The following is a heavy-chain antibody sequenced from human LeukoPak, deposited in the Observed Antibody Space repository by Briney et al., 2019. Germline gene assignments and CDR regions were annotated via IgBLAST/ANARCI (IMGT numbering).Heavy chain of an antibody. CDR3: ARGRIYMVRDNWFDP. V-gene: IGHV3-7*03. CDR1: GFTFSSYW. CDR2: IKQDGSEK. Sequence: GGSLRLSCAASGFTFSSYWMSWVRQAPGKGLEWVANIKQDGSEKYYVDSVRGRFTISRDNAKNSLYLQMNSLRAEDTAVYYCARGRIYMVRDNWFDPWGQGTLVTVSS. J-gene: IGHJ5*02. D-gene: IGHD3-10*01.